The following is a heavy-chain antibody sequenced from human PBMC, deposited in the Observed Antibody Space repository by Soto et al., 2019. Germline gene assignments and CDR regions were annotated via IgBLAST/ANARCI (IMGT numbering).Heavy chain of an antibody. Sequence: QVQLVQSGAEVKKPGASVKVSCKAAGYTLTTYGVSWVRQAPGQGLEWVGWISAYNDHTNYAQKFQGRVTMTTDTSTSTADMGLRSLRSDDTAVYYFASGTYLDYWGQGTLVTVSS. CDR1: GYTLTTYG. CDR3: ASGTYLDY. CDR2: ISAYNDHT. V-gene: IGHV1-18*01. J-gene: IGHJ4*02. D-gene: IGHD6-13*01.